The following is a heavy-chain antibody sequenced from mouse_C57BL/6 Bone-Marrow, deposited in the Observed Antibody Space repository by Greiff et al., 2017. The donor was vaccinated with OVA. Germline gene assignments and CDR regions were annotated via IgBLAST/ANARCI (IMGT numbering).Heavy chain of an antibody. D-gene: IGHD1-1*01. CDR2: IRNKANGYTT. V-gene: IGHV7-3*01. CDR1: GFTFTDYY. J-gene: IGHJ2*01. CDR3: ARFATTLDY. Sequence: EVQLQESGGGLVQPGGSLSLSCAASGFTFTDYYMSWVRQPPGKALEWLGFIRNKANGYTTEYSASVKGRFTISRDNSQSILYLQMNALRAEDSATYYCARFATTLDYWGQGTTLTVSS.